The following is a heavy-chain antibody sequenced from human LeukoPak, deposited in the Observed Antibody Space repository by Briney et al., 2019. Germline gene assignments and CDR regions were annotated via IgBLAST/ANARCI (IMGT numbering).Heavy chain of an antibody. J-gene: IGHJ6*03. CDR1: GFTFSSYG. CDR3: AKDHYYGSGSYYNDNYMDV. V-gene: IGHV3-23*01. CDR2: ISGSGGST. Sequence: GGSLRLPCAASGFTFSSYGMSWVRQAPGKGLEWVSAISGSGGSTYYADSVKGRFTISRDNSKNTLYLQMNSLRVEDTAVYYCAKDHYYGSGSYYNDNYMDVWGKGTTVTISS. D-gene: IGHD3-10*01.